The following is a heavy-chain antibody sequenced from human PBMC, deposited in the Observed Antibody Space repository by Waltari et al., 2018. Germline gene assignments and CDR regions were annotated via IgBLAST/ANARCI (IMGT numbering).Heavy chain of an antibody. CDR1: GFTFSNYA. CDR3: AKGSMVRGDFDS. J-gene: IGHJ4*02. V-gene: IGHV3-23*01. CDR2: TTYSGGTT. D-gene: IGHD3-10*01. Sequence: EVQLLESGGGLVQPGGSLRLSCEASGFTFSNYAMSWVRQAPGKGLEWVSGTTYSGGTTYYADSVKGRFTISRDNSENTLYLQMNSLRAEDTAVYYCAKGSMVRGDFDSWGQGTLVTVSS.